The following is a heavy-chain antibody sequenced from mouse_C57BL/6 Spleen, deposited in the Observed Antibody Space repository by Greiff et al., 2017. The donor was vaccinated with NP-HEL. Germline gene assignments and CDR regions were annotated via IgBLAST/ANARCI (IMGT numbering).Heavy chain of an antibody. CDR2: INPNNGGT. D-gene: IGHD1-1*01. J-gene: IGHJ4*01. V-gene: IGHV1-26*01. CDR1: GYTFTDYY. Sequence: EVQLQQSGPELVKPGASVKISCKASGYTFTDYYMNWVKQSHGKSLEWIGDINPNNGGTSYNQKFKGKATLTVDKSSSTAYMELRSLTSEDSAVYYCAPITTVVATERAMDYWGQGTSVTVSS. CDR3: APITTVVATERAMDY.